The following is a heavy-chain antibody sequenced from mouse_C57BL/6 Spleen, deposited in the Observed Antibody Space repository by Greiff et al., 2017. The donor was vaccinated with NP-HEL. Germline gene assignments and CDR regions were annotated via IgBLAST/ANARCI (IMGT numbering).Heavy chain of an antibody. Sequence: VQGVESGAELVKPGASVKISCKASGYAFSSYWMNWVKQRPGKGLEWIGQIYPGDGDTNYNGKFKGKATLTADKSSSTAYMQLSSLTSEDSAVYFCARCPYDPYFDYWGQGTTLTVSS. D-gene: IGHD2-3*01. CDR3: ARCPYDPYFDY. CDR1: GYAFSSYW. J-gene: IGHJ2*01. CDR2: IYPGDGDT. V-gene: IGHV1-80*01.